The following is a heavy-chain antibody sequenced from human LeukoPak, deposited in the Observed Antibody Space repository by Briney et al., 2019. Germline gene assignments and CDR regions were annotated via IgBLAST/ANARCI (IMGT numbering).Heavy chain of an antibody. V-gene: IGHV3-33*01. CDR2: IWYDGSNK. CDR3: ARGLGYDILTGYYSD. Sequence: PGGSLRLSCAASGFTFSRNGMHWVRQATGKGLEWVAVIWYDGSNKYYADSVKGRFTISRDNSKNTLYLQMNSLRAEDTAVYYCARGLGYDILTGYYSDWGQGTLVTVSS. D-gene: IGHD3-9*01. CDR1: GFTFSRNG. J-gene: IGHJ4*02.